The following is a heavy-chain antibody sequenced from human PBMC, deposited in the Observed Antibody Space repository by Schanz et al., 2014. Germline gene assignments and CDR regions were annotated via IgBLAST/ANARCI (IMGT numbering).Heavy chain of an antibody. J-gene: IGHJ2*01. CDR1: GFIFSNYG. V-gene: IGHV3-30*18. CDR3: AKDAPYPFDL. CDR2: ISNGGSAE. Sequence: VHLLESGGGLVQPGGSLRLSCAASGFIFSNYGMHWVRQAPGGGLEWVAGISNGGSAEYYVDSVKGRFTISRDNSKNTLYLQMNSLRAEDTAIYYCAKDAPYPFDLWGRGTLIAVSS.